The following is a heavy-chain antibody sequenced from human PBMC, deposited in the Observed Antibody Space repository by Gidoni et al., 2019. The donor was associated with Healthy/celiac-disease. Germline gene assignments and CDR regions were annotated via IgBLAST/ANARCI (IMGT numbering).Heavy chain of an antibody. CDR3: AREDDYEFWSGYITPSLDY. D-gene: IGHD3-3*01. Sequence: QVQLVQSGAEVKKPGASVQVSCKASGYTFTGYYMHWVRQAPGQGLEWMGWINPNSGGTNYAQKFQGRVTMTRDTSISTAYMELSRLRSDDTAVYYCAREDDYEFWSGYITPSLDYWGQGTLVTVSS. CDR2: INPNSGGT. V-gene: IGHV1-2*02. CDR1: GYTFTGYY. J-gene: IGHJ4*02.